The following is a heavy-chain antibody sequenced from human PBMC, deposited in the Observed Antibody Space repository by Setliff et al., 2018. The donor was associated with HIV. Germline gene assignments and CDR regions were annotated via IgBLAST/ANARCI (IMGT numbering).Heavy chain of an antibody. J-gene: IGHJ4*02. CDR2: INPNSGGT. CDR1: GYTFTGYY. Sequence: ASVKVSCKASGYTFTGYYMHWVRQAPGQGLEWMGRINPNSGGTNYAQKFQGRVTMTRDTSISTAYMELSRLRSDDTAVYYCAIMAGSSGWYGDYWGQGTLVTVSS. CDR3: AIMAGSSGWYGDY. V-gene: IGHV1-2*06. D-gene: IGHD6-19*01.